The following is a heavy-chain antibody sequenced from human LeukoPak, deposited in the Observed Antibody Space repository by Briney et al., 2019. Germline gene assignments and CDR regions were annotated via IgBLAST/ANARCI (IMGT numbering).Heavy chain of an antibody. D-gene: IGHD6-6*01. CDR2: IYYSGST. CDR1: GGSISSSNYY. V-gene: IGHV4-39*01. J-gene: IGHJ4*02. Sequence: PSETLSLTCTVSGGSISSSNYYWAWIRQPPGKGLEWIGSIYYSGSTYCNPSLKSRVTISVDTSENQFSLKLTSVTAADTAVYFCSSEYSGSSKRGWGQGTLVTVSS. CDR3: SSEYSGSSKRG.